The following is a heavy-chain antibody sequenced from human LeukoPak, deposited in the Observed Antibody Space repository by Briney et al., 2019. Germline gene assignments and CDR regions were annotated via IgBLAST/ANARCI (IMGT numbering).Heavy chain of an antibody. J-gene: IGHJ4*02. V-gene: IGHV3-21*01. CDR2: ITGSYSHI. D-gene: IGHD3-22*01. CDR3: ARGAEYYYDSNGYFPFDY. CDR1: GFIFSTYS. Sequence: PGGSLRLSCAASGFIFSTYSMNWVRQAPGKGLEWVSSITGSYSHIYYADSVKGRFTISRDDAKNSLYLQMNSLRAEDTAVYYCARGAEYYYDSNGYFPFDYWGQGTLVTVSS.